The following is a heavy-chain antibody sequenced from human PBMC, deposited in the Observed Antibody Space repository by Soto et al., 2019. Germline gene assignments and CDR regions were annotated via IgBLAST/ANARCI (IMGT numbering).Heavy chain of an antibody. D-gene: IGHD2-2*02. CDR1: GDSSSTFY. Sequence: QVQLQESGPGLVKLSETLSLTCSVSGDSSSTFYWSWIRQSPGKGLEWIGYMNNIGRTNYNPSLKSRVTISLDTSKNQFSLNVRSVIAADTAVYYCARSFCRDSIRCNWFDPWGQGNLVTVSS. CDR2: MNNIGRT. CDR3: ARSFCRDSIRCNWFDP. J-gene: IGHJ5*02. V-gene: IGHV4-59*01.